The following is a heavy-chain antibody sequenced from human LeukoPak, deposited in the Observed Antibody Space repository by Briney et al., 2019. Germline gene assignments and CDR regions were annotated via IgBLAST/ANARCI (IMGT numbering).Heavy chain of an antibody. CDR1: GFTFKSYG. Sequence: GGSLRLSCAASGFTFKSYGLNWVRQAPGKGLEWVSTISSGGHIYYEDSVKGRFTISRDDAKNSLYLQMNSLRAEDTAVYYCARDQEGRKYYYESSGYAHWGQGILVTVSS. CDR2: ISSGGHI. CDR3: ARDQEGRKYYYESSGYAH. J-gene: IGHJ4*02. D-gene: IGHD3-22*01. V-gene: IGHV3-21*01.